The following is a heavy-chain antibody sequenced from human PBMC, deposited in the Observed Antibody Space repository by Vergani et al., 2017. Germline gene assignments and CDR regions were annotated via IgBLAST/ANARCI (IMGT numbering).Heavy chain of an antibody. CDR2: INHSGST. V-gene: IGHV4-39*07. CDR3: ARDGKVGYYGSGSYYKTRRDFDP. J-gene: IGHJ5*02. CDR1: GGSISSSSYY. D-gene: IGHD3-10*01. Sequence: QLQLQESGPGLVKPSETLSLTCTVSGGSISSSSYYWGWIRQPPGKGLEWIGEINHSGSTNYNPSLKSRVTISVDTSKNQFSLKLSSVTAADTAVYYCARDGKVGYYGSGSYYKTRRDFDPWGQGTLVTVSS.